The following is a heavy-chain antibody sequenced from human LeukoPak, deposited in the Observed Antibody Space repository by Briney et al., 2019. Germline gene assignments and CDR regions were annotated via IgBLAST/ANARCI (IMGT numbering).Heavy chain of an antibody. J-gene: IGHJ6*04. CDR2: IYTSGTT. Sequence: SETLSLTCTVSGGSITSYYWTWIRRPPGKGLEWIGYIYTSGTTNYNPSLKSRVTISVDTSRNQFSLKLSSVTAADTAVYYCARQGGNSSPFSVWGKGTTVAVSS. CDR3: ARQGGNSSPFSV. D-gene: IGHD6-6*01. V-gene: IGHV4-4*09. CDR1: GGSITSYY.